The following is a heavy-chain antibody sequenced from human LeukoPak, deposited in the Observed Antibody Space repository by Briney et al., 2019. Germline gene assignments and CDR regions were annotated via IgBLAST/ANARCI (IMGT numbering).Heavy chain of an antibody. CDR3: AKGRTGFSYGYGIDY. CDR1: AFTFSSYA. Sequence: GGSLRLSCAASAFTFSSYAMSWVRQAPGKGLEWVSSISTSDGTTYYADSVKGRFTISRDNSKNTLYLQMNSLRAEDAAIYYCAKGRTGFSYGYGIDYWGQGTLVAVSS. V-gene: IGHV3-23*01. J-gene: IGHJ4*02. CDR2: ISTSDGTT. D-gene: IGHD5-18*01.